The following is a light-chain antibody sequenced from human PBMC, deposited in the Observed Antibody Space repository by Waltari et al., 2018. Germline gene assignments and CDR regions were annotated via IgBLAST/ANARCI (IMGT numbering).Light chain of an antibody. J-gene: IGLJ3*02. Sequence: QLVVTQSPSASASLGASVKLTCTLSSGHSSNVIAWLQQRPEKGPRYLMKVNSDGSHTKGEQIPDRFSRLSSGAERYLTLSSLQSEDEGDYYWQGGGHGTWGFGGGTKLTVL. V-gene: IGLV4-69*01. CDR2: VNSDGSH. CDR3: QGGGHGTWG. CDR1: SGHSSNV.